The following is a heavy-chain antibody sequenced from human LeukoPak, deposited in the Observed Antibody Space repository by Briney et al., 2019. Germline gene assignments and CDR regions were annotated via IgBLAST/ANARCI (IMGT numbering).Heavy chain of an antibody. Sequence: GGSLRLSCGASGMIFSKYWMSWVRQAPGKGLEWVANIKQDGSEKYYLDSVKGRFTISRDNAKNSLYLHMNSLRAEDTAVYYCATSWDYWGQGTLVTVSS. CDR2: IKQDGSEK. CDR1: GMIFSKYW. V-gene: IGHV3-7*01. CDR3: ATSWDY. J-gene: IGHJ4*02.